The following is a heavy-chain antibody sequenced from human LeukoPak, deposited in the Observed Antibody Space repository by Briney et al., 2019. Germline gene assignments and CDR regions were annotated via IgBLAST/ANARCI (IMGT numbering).Heavy chain of an antibody. CDR2: ISSSSSYI. V-gene: IGHV3-21*01. D-gene: IGHD2-2*02. CDR1: GFTFSSYS. Sequence: GGSLRLSCAASGFTFSSYSMNWVCQAPGKGLEWVSSISSSSSYIYYADSVKGRFTISGDNAKNSLYLQMSSLRAEDTAVYYCARDPRYCSSTSCYTSSWFDPWGQGTPVTVSS. J-gene: IGHJ5*02. CDR3: ARDPRYCSSTSCYTSSWFDP.